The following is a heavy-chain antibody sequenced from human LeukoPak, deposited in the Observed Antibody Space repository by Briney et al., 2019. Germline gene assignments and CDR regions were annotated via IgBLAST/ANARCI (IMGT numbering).Heavy chain of an antibody. V-gene: IGHV3-15*01. D-gene: IGHD1-7*01. Sequence: GGSLRLSCAASGFTFSNAWMNWVRQAPGKGLEWVGRIKSKADDETTDYLASVKGRFTISRDDSKNTLYLQMNSLKSEDTAVYYCAAGTGTSDFDYWGRGIMVTVSS. CDR3: AAGTGTSDFDY. CDR2: IKSKADDETT. J-gene: IGHJ4*02. CDR1: GFTFSNAW.